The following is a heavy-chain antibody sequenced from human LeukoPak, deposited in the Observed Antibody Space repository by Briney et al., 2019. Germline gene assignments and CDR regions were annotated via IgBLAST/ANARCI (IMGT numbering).Heavy chain of an antibody. CDR1: GGSFSGYY. CDR3: AREANNYYFDY. V-gene: IGHV4-34*01. D-gene: IGHD1/OR15-1a*01. J-gene: IGHJ4*02. CDR2: INHSGST. Sequence: PSETLSLTCAVYGGSFSGYYWSWIRQPPGKGLEWIGEINHSGSTNYNPSLKSRVTISVDTSKNQFSLKLSSVTAADTAVYYCAREANNYYFDYWGQGTLVTVSS.